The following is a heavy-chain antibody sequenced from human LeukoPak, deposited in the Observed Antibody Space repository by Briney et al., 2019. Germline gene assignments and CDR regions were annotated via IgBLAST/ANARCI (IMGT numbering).Heavy chain of an antibody. J-gene: IGHJ6*02. D-gene: IGHD3-3*01. CDR1: GFTFSTYS. CDR3: ARARDYDFWSGYLYYYGMDV. V-gene: IGHV3-48*04. CDR2: ISSSSSTI. Sequence: GGSLRLSCAASGFTFSTYSMNWVRQAPGKGLEWVSYISSSSSTIYYADSVKGRFTISRDNAKNSLYLQMNSLRAEDTAVYYCARARDYDFWSGYLYYYGMDVWGQGTTVTVSS.